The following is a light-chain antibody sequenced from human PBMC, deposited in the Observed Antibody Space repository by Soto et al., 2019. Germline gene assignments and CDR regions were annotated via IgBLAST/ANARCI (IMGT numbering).Light chain of an antibody. CDR1: SSYVGSFNF. V-gene: IGLV2-23*02. CDR2: EVT. Sequence: QSVLTQPASVSGFPGQSVTISCTRTSSYVGSFNFVSWYQQHPGKAPKVVIYEVTKRPSGVSNRFSGSKSGNTASLTIYGLQADDEADYYCCSDAGSSTHVFGTGTKVTVL. J-gene: IGLJ1*01. CDR3: CSDAGSSTHV.